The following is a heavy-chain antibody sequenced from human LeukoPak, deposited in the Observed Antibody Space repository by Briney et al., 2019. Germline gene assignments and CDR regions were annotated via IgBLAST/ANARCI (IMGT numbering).Heavy chain of an antibody. Sequence: PSETLSLTCTVPGGSISSHYWSWIRQPAGTGLEWVGRIHATGNTNSNSSLKTRVTMSLDTSENQFSLKLSSVTAADTAVYFCARESEAAGGRAFDIWGQGTMVTVSS. CDR1: GGSISSHY. J-gene: IGHJ3*02. CDR3: ARESEAAGGRAFDI. D-gene: IGHD6-13*01. V-gene: IGHV4-4*07. CDR2: IHATGNT.